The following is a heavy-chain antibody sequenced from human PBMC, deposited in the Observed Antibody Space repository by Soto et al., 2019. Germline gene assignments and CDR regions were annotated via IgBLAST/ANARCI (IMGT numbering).Heavy chain of an antibody. J-gene: IGHJ3*02. CDR3: ATSGNSHDFWSGPKRSAFDI. CDR2: IHTAKGNT. V-gene: IGHV1-3*04. D-gene: IGHD3-3*01. Sequence: ASVKVSCKASGYTFTNNVIHWLRQAPGQTLEWMGWIHTAKGNTKYSQKFEARVTLTRDTAASTAYMELSSLRSEDTAVYYCATSGNSHDFWSGPKRSAFDIWGQGTMVTVSS. CDR1: GYTFTNNV.